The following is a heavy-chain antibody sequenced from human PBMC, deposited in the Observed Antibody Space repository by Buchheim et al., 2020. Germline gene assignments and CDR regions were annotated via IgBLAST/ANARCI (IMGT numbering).Heavy chain of an antibody. J-gene: IGHJ4*02. CDR3: ARGTGGDFWSGYYG. CDR2: INHSGST. D-gene: IGHD3-3*01. V-gene: IGHV4-34*01. CDR1: GGSFSGYY. Sequence: QVQLQQWGAGLLKPSETLSLTCAVYGGSFSGYYWSWIRQPPGKGLEWIGEINHSGSTNYNPSLKSRVTISVDTSKNQFPLKLSSVTAADTAVYYCARGTGGDFWSGYYGWGQGTL.